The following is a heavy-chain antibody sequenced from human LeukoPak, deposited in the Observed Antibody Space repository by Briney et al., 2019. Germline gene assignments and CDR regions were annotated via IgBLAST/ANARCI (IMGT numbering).Heavy chain of an antibody. CDR1: GFTFSSYW. CDR2: INSDGSST. J-gene: IGHJ3*02. CDR3: AKDFGSLNAFDI. D-gene: IGHD3-3*01. Sequence: GGSLRLSCAASGFTFSSYWMHWVRQAPGKGLVWVSRINSDGSSTSYADSVKGRFTISRDNAKNTLYLQMNSLRAEDTAVYYCAKDFGSLNAFDIWGQGTMVTVSS. V-gene: IGHV3-74*01.